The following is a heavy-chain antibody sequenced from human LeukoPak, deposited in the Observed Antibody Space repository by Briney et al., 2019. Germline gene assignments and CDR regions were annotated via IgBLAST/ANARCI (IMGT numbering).Heavy chain of an antibody. CDR1: GFTFGSFW. CDR2: IKQDGSEE. J-gene: IGHJ4*02. V-gene: IGHV3-7*01. Sequence: GGSLRLSCAASGFTFGSFWMSWVRQAPGKGLEWVANIKQDGSEEYYVDSVKGRFTISRDNAKNSLYLQMNSLRAEDTAVYYCARWEGNGYYFDSRGQGTLVTVSS. CDR3: ARWEGNGYYFDS. D-gene: IGHD3-22*01.